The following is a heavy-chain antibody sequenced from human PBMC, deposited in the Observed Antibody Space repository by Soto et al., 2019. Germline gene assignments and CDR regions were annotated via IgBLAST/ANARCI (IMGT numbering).Heavy chain of an antibody. D-gene: IGHD6-19*01. J-gene: IGHJ4*02. Sequence: EASVKVSCKASGYTFTTYAINWVRQATGQRLEWMGWINASNGNTKYSQKFQGRVTITRDTSASTAYMELSSLRSEDTAVYYCARFVHYSSGWYPYYFDYWGQGTLVTVSS. CDR2: INASNGNT. V-gene: IGHV1-3*01. CDR1: GYTFTTYA. CDR3: ARFVHYSSGWYPYYFDY.